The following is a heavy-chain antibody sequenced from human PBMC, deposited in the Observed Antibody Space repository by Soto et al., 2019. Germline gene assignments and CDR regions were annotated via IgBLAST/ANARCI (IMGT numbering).Heavy chain of an antibody. CDR2: ISGSGGST. D-gene: IGHD3-10*01. V-gene: IGHV3-23*01. Sequence: GGSLRLSCAASGFTFSSYAMSWVRQAPGKGLEWVSAISGSGGSTYYADSVKGRFTISRDNSKNTLYLQMNSLRAEDTAVYYCAKGGTMVRGEGWFDPWGQGTLVTVSS. J-gene: IGHJ5*02. CDR3: AKGGTMVRGEGWFDP. CDR1: GFTFSSYA.